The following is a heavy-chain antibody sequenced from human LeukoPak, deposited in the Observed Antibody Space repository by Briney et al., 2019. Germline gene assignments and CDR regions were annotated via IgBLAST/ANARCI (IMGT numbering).Heavy chain of an antibody. CDR2: INPNSGGT. CDR3: ARDFGVGATLQRAY. D-gene: IGHD1-26*01. CDR1: GYTFTGYY. Sequence: ASVKVSCKASGYTFTGYYMHWVRQAPGQGLEWMGWINPNSGGTNYAQKFQGRVTMTRDTSISTAYMELSRLRSDDTAVYYCARDFGVGATLQRAYWGQGTLVTVSS. J-gene: IGHJ4*02. V-gene: IGHV1-2*02.